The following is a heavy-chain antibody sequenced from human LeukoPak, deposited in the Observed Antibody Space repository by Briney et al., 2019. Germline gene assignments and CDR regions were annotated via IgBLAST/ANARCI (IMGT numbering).Heavy chain of an antibody. CDR2: IKQDGSEE. J-gene: IGHJ5*02. D-gene: IGHD5-12*01. Sequence: GGSLRLSCAASGFTFSSYWMSWVRQAPGKGLEWVANIKQDGSEEYYVDSVKGRFTISRDNAKNSLYLQMNSLRAEDTAVYYCARDSGYDENWFDPWGQGTLVTVSS. V-gene: IGHV3-7*01. CDR3: ARDSGYDENWFDP. CDR1: GFTFSSYW.